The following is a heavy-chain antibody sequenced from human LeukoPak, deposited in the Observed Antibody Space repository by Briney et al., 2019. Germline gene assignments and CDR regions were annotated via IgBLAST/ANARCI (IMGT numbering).Heavy chain of an antibody. Sequence: GGSLRLSCAASGFTFSSYGMHWVRQAPGKGLEWVALIRYDGSNKYYADSVKGRFTISRDDSKNTLYLQMNSLRAEDTAVYYCAKDSPDIVVVPAAFPDAFDIWGQGTMVTVSS. CDR2: IRYDGSNK. V-gene: IGHV3-30*02. D-gene: IGHD2-2*01. CDR1: GFTFSSYG. CDR3: AKDSPDIVVVPAAFPDAFDI. J-gene: IGHJ3*02.